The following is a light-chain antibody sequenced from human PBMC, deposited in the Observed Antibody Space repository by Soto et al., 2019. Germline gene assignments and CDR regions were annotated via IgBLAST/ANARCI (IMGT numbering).Light chain of an antibody. V-gene: IGKV1-27*01. CDR1: QVIGNY. Sequence: DIQMTQSPSSLSAVVGDRVTITCRASQVIGNYLAWYQQKPGKVPKLLIYGAYTLQSGVPSRFSGNGSGTDFTLTISSLQPEDVAIYYCQKYNSGLITFGKGTRLAIK. CDR2: GAY. J-gene: IGKJ5*01. CDR3: QKYNSGLIT.